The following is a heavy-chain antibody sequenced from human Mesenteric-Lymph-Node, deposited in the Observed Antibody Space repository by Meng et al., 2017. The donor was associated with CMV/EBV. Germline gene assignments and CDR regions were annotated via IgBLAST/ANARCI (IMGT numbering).Heavy chain of an antibody. J-gene: IGHJ4*02. CDR1: GFTFRYYE. CDR2: ISSSALTT. D-gene: IGHD3-3*01. Sequence: GGSLRLSCAASGFTFRYYEMNWVRQAPGKGLEWVSYISSSALTTDFADSVKGRFTISRDNSRDTLYLQMNSLRAEDTALYYCAKAMRSSEWLFDYWGQGTLVTVSS. CDR3: AKAMRSSEWLFDY. V-gene: IGHV3-23*01.